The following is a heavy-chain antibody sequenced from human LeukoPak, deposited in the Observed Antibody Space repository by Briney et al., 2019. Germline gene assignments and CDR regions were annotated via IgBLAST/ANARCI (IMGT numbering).Heavy chain of an antibody. V-gene: IGHV3-66*01. CDR3: ARDPSYGSGSPYYFDY. J-gene: IGHJ4*02. Sequence: GGSLRLSCAASGFTVSSSYMSWVRQAPGKGLEWVSVIYSGGSTYYADSVKGRFTISRDNSKNTLYLQMNSLRAEDTAVYYCARDPSYGSGSPYYFDYWGQGTLVTVSS. CDR2: IYSGGST. D-gene: IGHD3-10*01. CDR1: GFTVSSSY.